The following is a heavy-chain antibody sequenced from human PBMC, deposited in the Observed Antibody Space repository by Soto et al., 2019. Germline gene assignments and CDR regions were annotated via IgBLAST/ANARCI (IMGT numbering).Heavy chain of an antibody. CDR1: GYSFATYG. CDR2: ISAHNGDT. CDR3: ATEPIYYNDGSGYYPLGH. J-gene: IGHJ4*02. Sequence: EASVKVSCKASGYSFATYGFSWVRQAPGQGLECVGWISAHNGDTHYSQKFQGRVTLTTDTSTNTGYMELRSLTSDGTAVYFCATEPIYYNDGSGYYPLGHWGQGTLVTVSS. D-gene: IGHD3-22*01. V-gene: IGHV1-18*04.